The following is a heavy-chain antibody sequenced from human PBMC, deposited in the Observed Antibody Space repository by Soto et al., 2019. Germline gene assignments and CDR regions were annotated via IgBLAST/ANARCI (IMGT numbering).Heavy chain of an antibody. J-gene: IGHJ6*02. CDR1: GFTFSSYA. D-gene: IGHD3-9*01. V-gene: IGHV1-18*01. CDR3: ARVNYDIFTGFYASLDYYGMDV. Sequence: QVQLVQSGGDVKKTGASVKVSCKASGFTFSSYAFSWVRQAPGQGLEWMGWISGYNGNTFSAQRFQGRVTMTTDTXTXXAYMELRSLRSDDPAVYYCARVNYDIFTGFYASLDYYGMDVWGQGTTVIVSS. CDR2: ISGYNGNT.